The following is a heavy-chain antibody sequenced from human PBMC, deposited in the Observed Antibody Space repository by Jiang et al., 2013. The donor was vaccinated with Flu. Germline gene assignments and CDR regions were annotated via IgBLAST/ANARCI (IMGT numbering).Heavy chain of an antibody. CDR1: GGSISSYY. CDR2: IYTSGST. CDR3: AREAEEVVIGPANWFDP. J-gene: IGHJ5*02. Sequence: GPGLVKPSETLSLTCTVSGGSISSYYWSWIRQPAGKGLEWIGRIYTSGSTNYNPSLKSRVTMSVDTSKNQFSLKLSSVTAADTAVYYCAREAEEVVIGPANWFDPWGQGTLVTVSS. D-gene: IGHD3-22*01. V-gene: IGHV4-4*07.